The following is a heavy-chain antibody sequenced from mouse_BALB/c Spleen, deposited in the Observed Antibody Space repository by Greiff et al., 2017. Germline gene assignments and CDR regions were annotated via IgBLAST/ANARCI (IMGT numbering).Heavy chain of an antibody. CDR2: IYPGSGNT. D-gene: IGHD1-1*01. Sequence: QVQLQQSGAELARPGASVKLSCKASGYTFTDYYINWVKQRTGQGLEWIGEIYPGSGNTYYNEKFKGKATLTADKSSSTAYMQLSSLTSEDSAVYFCAREGGTTGGFAYWGQGTLVTVSA. V-gene: IGHV1-77*01. CDR3: AREGGTTGGFAY. CDR1: GYTFTDYY. J-gene: IGHJ3*01.